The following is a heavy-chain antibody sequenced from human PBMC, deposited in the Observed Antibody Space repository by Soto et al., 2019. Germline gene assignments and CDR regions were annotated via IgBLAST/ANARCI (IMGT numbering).Heavy chain of an antibody. Sequence: QVQLVQSGAEVKKPGASVKVSCKASGYTFSSYDINWVRQAIGQGLEWMGWMNPNSGNTGYAQKFRDRVTMTRDISVSTAYLELSSLTSDDTAVYYCARNPANTGVFELWGQGTLVTVSS. CDR2: MNPNSGNT. J-gene: IGHJ4*02. V-gene: IGHV1-8*01. CDR1: GYTFSSYD. CDR3: ARNPANTGVFEL. D-gene: IGHD1-1*01.